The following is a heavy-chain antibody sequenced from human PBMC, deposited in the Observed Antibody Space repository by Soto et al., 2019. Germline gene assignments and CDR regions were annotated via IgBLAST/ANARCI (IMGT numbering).Heavy chain of an antibody. Sequence: GGSLRLSCAASGFTFSNAWMNWVRQAPGKGLEWVGRIKSKTEGGTTDYVAPVKGRFTISRDDSKNTLYLQMNSLKTEDTAVYYCTTRDYDFWSGYLANFDYWGQGTLVTVSS. J-gene: IGHJ4*02. CDR3: TTRDYDFWSGYLANFDY. CDR1: GFTFSNAW. V-gene: IGHV3-15*07. D-gene: IGHD3-3*01. CDR2: IKSKTEGGTT.